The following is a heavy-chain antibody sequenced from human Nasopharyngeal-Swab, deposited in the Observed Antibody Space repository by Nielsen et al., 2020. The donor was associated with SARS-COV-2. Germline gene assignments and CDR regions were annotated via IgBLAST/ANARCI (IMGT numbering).Heavy chain of an antibody. Sequence: GGSLRLSCAGSGFTFKNFVMSWFRQAPGKGLEWVSGISGTSGTISYADSVKGRFTISRDNSNNMLFLQMTALRPEDTAVYYCAEDRTTVTTKISENWGQGILVTVSS. V-gene: IGHV3-23*01. CDR1: GFTFKNFV. J-gene: IGHJ4*02. D-gene: IGHD4-17*01. CDR2: ISGTSGTI. CDR3: AEDRTTVTTKISEN.